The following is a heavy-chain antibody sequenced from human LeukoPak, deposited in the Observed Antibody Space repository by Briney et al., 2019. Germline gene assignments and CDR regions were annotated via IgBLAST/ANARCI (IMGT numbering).Heavy chain of an antibody. CDR2: ISWNSGSI. CDR3: AKGKVSRAFDI. V-gene: IGHV3-9*01. D-gene: IGHD1-14*01. CDR1: GFTFDDYA. Sequence: GGSLRLSCAASGFTFDDYAMHWVRQAPGKGLEWVSGISWNSGSIGYADSVKGRFTISRDNAKNSLYLQMNSLRAEDTALYYCAKGKVSRAFDIWGQGTMVTVSS. J-gene: IGHJ3*02.